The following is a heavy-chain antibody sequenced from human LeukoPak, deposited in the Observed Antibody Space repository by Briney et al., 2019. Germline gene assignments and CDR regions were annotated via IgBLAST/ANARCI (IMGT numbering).Heavy chain of an antibody. D-gene: IGHD3-9*01. Sequence: GRSLRLSCAASGFTFSSYGMHWVRQAPGKGLEWVAVIWYDGSNKYYADSVKGRFTISRDNSKNTLYLQMNSLRAEDTAVYYCARDGRLRYFDWSTAVDDAFDIWGQGTMVTVSS. CDR3: ARDGRLRYFDWSTAVDDAFDI. CDR1: GFTFSSYG. J-gene: IGHJ3*02. CDR2: IWYDGSNK. V-gene: IGHV3-33*01.